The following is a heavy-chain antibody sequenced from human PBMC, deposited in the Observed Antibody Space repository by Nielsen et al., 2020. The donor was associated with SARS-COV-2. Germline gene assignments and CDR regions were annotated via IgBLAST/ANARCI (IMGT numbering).Heavy chain of an antibody. V-gene: IGHV3-21*01. CDR2: ITMSGAYM. Sequence: GESLKISCAASGFSFTSYSMNWVRQAPGKGLEWVASITMSGAYMYYADSVKGRFTISTDISKNTLYLQMNSLRAEDTAVYYCTKGAQLGDYWGQGTLVTVSS. D-gene: IGHD6-13*01. J-gene: IGHJ4*02. CDR1: GFSFTSYS. CDR3: TKGAQLGDY.